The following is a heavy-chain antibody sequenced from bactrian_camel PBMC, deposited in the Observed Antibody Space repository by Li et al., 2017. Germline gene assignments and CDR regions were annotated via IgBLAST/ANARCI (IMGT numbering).Heavy chain of an antibody. CDR3: AKAATASVLYDHNY. D-gene: IGHD5*01. CDR1: GFTVSVYA. J-gene: IGHJ4*01. CDR2: INSGGGST. V-gene: IGHV3S40*01. Sequence: DVQLVESGGGSVQPGGSLRISCEASGFTVSVYAMSWVRQAPGKGLEWVSEINSGGGSTFYADSVKGRFTISRDNAKNTVYLQLNSLRTEDMAMYYCAKAATASVLYDHNYWGQGTQVTVS.